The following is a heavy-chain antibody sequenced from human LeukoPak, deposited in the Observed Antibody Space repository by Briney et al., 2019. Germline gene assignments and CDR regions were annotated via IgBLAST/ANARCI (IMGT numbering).Heavy chain of an antibody. D-gene: IGHD2-15*01. Sequence: SGPTLVNPTQTLTLTCTFSGFSLSTSGVGVGWIRQTPGKALEWLALIYWDDDNRYSPSLKSRLTITKDTSNSQVVLTMTNMDSVNTATYSGAHRHRGARCNFDCGGQGTLVTVSS. V-gene: IGHV2-5*02. J-gene: IGHJ4*02. CDR1: GFSLSTSGVG. CDR3: AHRHRGARCNFDC. CDR2: IYWDDDN.